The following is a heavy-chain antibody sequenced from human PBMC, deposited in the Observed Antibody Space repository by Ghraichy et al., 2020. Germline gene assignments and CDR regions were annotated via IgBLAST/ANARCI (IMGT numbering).Heavy chain of an antibody. Sequence: ASVKVSCKASGYTFTGYYMHWVRQAPGQGLEWMGWINPNSGGTNYAQNFQGRVTMTRDTSISTAYMELSRLRSDDTAVYYCARGLSTPRVTWIQLSNPQQSHFDYWGQGTLVTVSS. V-gene: IGHV1-2*02. CDR3: ARGLSTPRVTWIQLSNPQQSHFDY. D-gene: IGHD5-18*01. CDR2: INPNSGGT. CDR1: GYTFTGYY. J-gene: IGHJ4*02.